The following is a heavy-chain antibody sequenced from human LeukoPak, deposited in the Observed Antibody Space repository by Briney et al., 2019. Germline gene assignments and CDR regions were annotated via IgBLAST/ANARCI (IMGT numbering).Heavy chain of an antibody. D-gene: IGHD6-19*01. CDR1: GGTFSSYA. V-gene: IGHV1-69*13. Sequence: SVKVSCKASGGTFSSYAISWVRQAPGQGLEWMGGIIPIFGTANYAQKFQGRVTITADESTSTAYMELSSLRSGDTAVYYCARPRVDGSGWHYESGGWGQGTLVTVSS. CDR3: ARPRVDGSGWHYESGG. J-gene: IGHJ4*02. CDR2: IIPIFGTA.